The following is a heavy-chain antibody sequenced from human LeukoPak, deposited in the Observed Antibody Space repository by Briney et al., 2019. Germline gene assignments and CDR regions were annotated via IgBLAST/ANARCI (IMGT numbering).Heavy chain of an antibody. V-gene: IGHV4-61*02. CDR3: ARSGRRYYDFWSGLNYYYYYMDV. CDR1: GGSISSGSYY. CDR2: IYTSGST. J-gene: IGHJ6*03. Sequence: PSQTLSLTCTVSGGSISSGSYYWSWIRQPAGKGLEWIGRIYTSGSTNYNPSLKSRVTISVDTSKNQFSLKLSSVTAADTAVYYCARSGRRYYDFWSGLNYYYYYMDVWGKGTTVTVSS. D-gene: IGHD3-3*01.